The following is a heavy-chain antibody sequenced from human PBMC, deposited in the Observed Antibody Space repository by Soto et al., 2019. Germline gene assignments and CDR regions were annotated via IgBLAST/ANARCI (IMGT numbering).Heavy chain of an antibody. Sequence: ASVKVSCKASGGTFSSYTISWVRQAPGQGLEWMGRIIPILGIANYAQKFQGRVTITADKSTSTAYMELSSLRSEDTAVYYCARSQLVPNTLHAFDIWGQGTMVTVSS. CDR1: GGTFSSYT. CDR2: IIPILGIA. J-gene: IGHJ3*02. V-gene: IGHV1-69*02. D-gene: IGHD6-6*01. CDR3: ARSQLVPNTLHAFDI.